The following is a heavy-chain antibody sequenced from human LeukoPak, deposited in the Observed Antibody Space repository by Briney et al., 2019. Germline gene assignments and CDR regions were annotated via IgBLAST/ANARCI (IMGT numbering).Heavy chain of an antibody. D-gene: IGHD6-19*01. CDR2: ISSSSSYI. CDR1: GFTFSSYS. J-gene: IGHJ4*02. CDR3: AKEIRPGIAVAGRDY. V-gene: IGHV3-21*04. Sequence: GGSLRLSCAASGFTFSSYSMNWVRQAPGKGLEWVSSISSSSSYIYYADSVKGRFTISRDNAKNSLYLQMNSLRAEDTAVYYCAKEIRPGIAVAGRDYWGQGTLVTVSS.